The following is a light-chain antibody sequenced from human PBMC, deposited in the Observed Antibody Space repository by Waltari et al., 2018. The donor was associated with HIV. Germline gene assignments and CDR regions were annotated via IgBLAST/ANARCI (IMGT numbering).Light chain of an antibody. Sequence: QSVLTQPPSASGTPGQRITLSCSGSSSNVGRTYVYWYQQLPGTAPKVLIFMTNQRPSGVPDRFSASKSGTSASLAISGLRSEDEADYYCASWDDSLSIVVFGGGTKLTVL. J-gene: IGLJ2*01. CDR3: ASWDDSLSIVV. CDR2: MTN. V-gene: IGLV1-47*01. CDR1: SSNVGRTY.